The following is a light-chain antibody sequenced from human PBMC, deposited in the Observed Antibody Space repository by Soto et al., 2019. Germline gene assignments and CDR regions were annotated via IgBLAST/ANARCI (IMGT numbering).Light chain of an antibody. Sequence: DIQMTQSPSTLSASVGDRVTITCRASQSISSWLAWYQQKPGKAPKLLIYDASSLESGVPSRFSGSGSGTDFTLTISSLEPGDFAIYYCQQRNDWQVTFGQGTRLEIK. CDR3: QQRNDWQVT. J-gene: IGKJ5*01. CDR2: DAS. V-gene: IGKV1-5*01. CDR1: QSISSW.